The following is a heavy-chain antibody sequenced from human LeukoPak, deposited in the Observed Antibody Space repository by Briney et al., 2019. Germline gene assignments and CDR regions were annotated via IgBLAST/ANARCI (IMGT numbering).Heavy chain of an antibody. J-gene: IGHJ4*02. CDR2: ISSSGSTI. D-gene: IGHD3-22*01. Sequence: GGALRLSCAASGFTFSDYYMSWIRQAPGKGLEWVSYISSSGSTIYYADSVKGRSTTSRDNTKNSLYLQKNSLRAEDTAVYYCARDWGHDSSGYPDYWGQGTLVTVSS. CDR3: ARDWGHDSSGYPDY. CDR1: GFTFSDYY. V-gene: IGHV3-11*01.